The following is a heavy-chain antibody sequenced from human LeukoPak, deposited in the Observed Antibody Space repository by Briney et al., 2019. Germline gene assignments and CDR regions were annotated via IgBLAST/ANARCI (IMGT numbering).Heavy chain of an antibody. Sequence: ASVTVSCKASGGTFSSYAINWVRQATGQGLEWMGWMNPNSGNTGYAQKFQGRVTMTRNTSISTAYMELSSLRSEDTAVYYCARGDTTTGYWGQGTLVTVSS. J-gene: IGHJ4*02. CDR3: ARGDTTTGY. CDR2: MNPNSGNT. CDR1: GGTFSSYA. D-gene: IGHD1-14*01. V-gene: IGHV1-8*02.